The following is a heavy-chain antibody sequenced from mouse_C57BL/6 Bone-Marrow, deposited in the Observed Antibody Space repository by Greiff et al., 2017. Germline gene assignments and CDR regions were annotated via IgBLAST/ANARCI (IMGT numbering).Heavy chain of an antibody. CDR3: ARFRPYYYGSSFYWYFDV. CDR2: IRNKANGYTT. Sequence: EVNVVESGGGLVQPGGSLSLSCAASGFTFTDYYMSWVRQPPGKALEWLGFIRNKANGYTTEYSASVKGRFTISRDNSQSILYLQMNALRAEDSATYYCARFRPYYYGSSFYWYFDVWGTGTTVTVSS. J-gene: IGHJ1*03. D-gene: IGHD1-1*01. V-gene: IGHV7-3*01. CDR1: GFTFTDYY.